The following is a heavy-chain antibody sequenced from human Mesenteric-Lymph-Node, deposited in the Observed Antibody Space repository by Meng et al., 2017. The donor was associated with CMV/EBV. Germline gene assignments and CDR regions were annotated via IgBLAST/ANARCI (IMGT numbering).Heavy chain of an antibody. V-gene: IGHV3-23*01. CDR2: ISGSGRNT. D-gene: IGHD3-22*01. CDR1: GLLFSSYA. CDR3: AKDSAFMTPFYYDSTGYSVY. Sequence: GGSLRLSCAASGLLFSSYAMNWVRQRPGKGLEWISQISGSGRNTYYADSVKGRFTISRDNSRSVLYLHMSSLRAEDTAVYYCAKDSAFMTPFYYDSTGYSVYWGQGTLVTVPQ. J-gene: IGHJ4*02.